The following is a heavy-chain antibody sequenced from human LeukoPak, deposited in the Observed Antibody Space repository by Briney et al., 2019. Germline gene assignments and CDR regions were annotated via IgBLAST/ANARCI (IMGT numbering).Heavy chain of an antibody. J-gene: IGHJ6*02. D-gene: IGHD2-2*01. CDR2: INSDGSST. Sequence: GSLRLSCAASGFTFSSYWMHWVRQAPGKGLVWVSRINSDGSSTSYADSVKGRFTISRDNAKNTLYLQMNSLRAEDTAVYYCARVDIVVVPAAIVRYYYYGMDVRGQGTTVTVSS. CDR3: ARVDIVVVPAAIVRYYYYGMDV. CDR1: GFTFSSYW. V-gene: IGHV3-74*01.